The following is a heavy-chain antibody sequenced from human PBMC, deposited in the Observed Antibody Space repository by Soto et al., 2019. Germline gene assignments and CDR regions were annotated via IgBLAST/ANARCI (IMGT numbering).Heavy chain of an antibody. D-gene: IGHD2-15*01. CDR1: GGSISSYY. V-gene: IGHV4-59*01. Sequence: PSETLSLTCTVSGGSISSYYWSWIRQPPGKGLEWIGYIYYSGSTNYNPSLKSRVTISADTSKNQFSLKLSSVTAADTAVYYCARVGYCSGGSCYEGAFDIWGQGTMVTVSS. CDR3: ARVGYCSGGSCYEGAFDI. CDR2: IYYSGST. J-gene: IGHJ3*02.